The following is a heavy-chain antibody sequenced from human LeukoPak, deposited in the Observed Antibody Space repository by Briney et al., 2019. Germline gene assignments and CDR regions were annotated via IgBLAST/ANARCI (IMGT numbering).Heavy chain of an antibody. CDR2: ISSNGGST. CDR1: GFTFSSYA. D-gene: IGHD6-13*01. J-gene: IGHJ4*02. V-gene: IGHV3-64*01. CDR3: AKARSAAVGYYFDY. Sequence: GGSLRLSCAASGFTFSSYAMHWVRQAPGKGREYVSAISSNGGSTYYANSVKGRFTISRDNSKNTLFLQMHSLRPEDTAVYYCAKARSAAVGYYFDYWGQGTLVTVSS.